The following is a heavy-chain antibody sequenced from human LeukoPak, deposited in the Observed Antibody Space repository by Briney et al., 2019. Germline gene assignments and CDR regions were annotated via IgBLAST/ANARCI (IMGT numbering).Heavy chain of an antibody. CDR2: IKQDGSEK. CDR1: GFTFSSYW. CDR3: ARDISLSGWSWTNHYYYYGMDV. V-gene: IGHV3-7*01. Sequence: GGSLRLSCAASGFTFSSYWMSWVRQAPGKGLEWVANIKQDGSEKYYVDSVKGRFTISRDNAKNSLYLQMNSLRAEDTAVYYCARDISLSGWSWTNHYYYYGMDVWGQGTTVTVSS. D-gene: IGHD3-16*01. J-gene: IGHJ6*02.